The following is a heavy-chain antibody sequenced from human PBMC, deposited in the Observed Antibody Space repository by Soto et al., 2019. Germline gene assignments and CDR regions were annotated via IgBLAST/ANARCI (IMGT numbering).Heavy chain of an antibody. CDR3: ARDEGGSGWGYDHVWGSYRYRYYYGMDV. V-gene: IGHV3-48*02. D-gene: IGHD3-16*02. CDR2: ISSSSSTI. J-gene: IGHJ6*02. Sequence: LRLSCAASGFTFSSYSMNWVRQAPGKGLEWVSYISSSSSTIYYADSVKGRFTISRDNAKNSLYLQMNSPRDEDTAMYYCARDEGGSGWGYDHVWGSYRYRYYYGMDVWGQGTTVTVSS. CDR1: GFTFSSYS.